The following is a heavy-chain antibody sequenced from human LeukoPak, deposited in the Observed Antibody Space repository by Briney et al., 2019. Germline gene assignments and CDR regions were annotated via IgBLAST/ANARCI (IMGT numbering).Heavy chain of an antibody. D-gene: IGHD3-22*01. V-gene: IGHV3-21*01. CDR1: GFTFINYS. CDR3: ARVGSSALDY. CDR2: ISTNSAFI. J-gene: IGHJ4*02. Sequence: GSLRLSCTASGFTFINYSMNWVRQAPGKGLEWVSSISTNSAFIYYADSVKGRFTISRDNAKNSLYLQMNSLRAEDTAVYYCARVGSSALDYWGQGTLVTVSS.